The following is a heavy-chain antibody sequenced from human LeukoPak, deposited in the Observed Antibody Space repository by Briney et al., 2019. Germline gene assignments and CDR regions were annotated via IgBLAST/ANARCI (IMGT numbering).Heavy chain of an antibody. D-gene: IGHD3-10*01. Sequence: GGSLRLSCAASGFTFSNACMSWVRQAPGKGLEWVGHVKTKTDGGTTDYAAPVKGRFTISRDDSKNTLYLQMNSLKTEDTAVYYCAKRASGSGTSLYYFDYWGQGTLVTVSS. J-gene: IGHJ4*02. V-gene: IGHV3-15*01. CDR2: VKTKTDGGTT. CDR3: AKRASGSGTSLYYFDY. CDR1: GFTFSNAC.